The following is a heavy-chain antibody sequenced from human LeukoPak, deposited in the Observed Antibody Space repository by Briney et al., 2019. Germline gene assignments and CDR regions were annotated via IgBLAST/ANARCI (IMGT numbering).Heavy chain of an antibody. CDR2: IRSKAYGGTT. J-gene: IGHJ3*02. CDR1: GFTFGDYA. CDR3: TRVDSLRDLNDAFDI. V-gene: IGHV3-49*04. D-gene: IGHD3-22*01. Sequence: PGGSLRLSCTASGFTFGDYAMSWVRQAPGKGLEWVGFIRSKAYGGTTEYTASVKGRFTISRDDSKSIAYLQMNSLKTEDTAVYYCTRVDSLRDLNDAFDIWGQGTMVTVSS.